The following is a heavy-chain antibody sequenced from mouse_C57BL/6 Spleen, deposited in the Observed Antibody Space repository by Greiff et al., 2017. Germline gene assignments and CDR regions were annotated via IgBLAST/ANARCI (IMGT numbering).Heavy chain of an antibody. CDR2: INPNNGGT. J-gene: IGHJ2*01. D-gene: IGHD1-1*01. CDR1: GYTFTDYY. Sequence: EVQLQQSGPELVKPGASVKISCKASGYTFTDYYMNWVKQSHGKGLEWIGDINPNNGGTSYNQKFKGKATLTVDKSSSTAYMELRSLTSEDSAVYYCARADYYGSREGYYFDYWGQGTTLTVSS. CDR3: ARADYYGSREGYYFDY. V-gene: IGHV1-26*01.